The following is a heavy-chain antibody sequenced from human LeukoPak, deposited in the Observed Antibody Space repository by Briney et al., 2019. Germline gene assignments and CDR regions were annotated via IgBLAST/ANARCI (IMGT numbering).Heavy chain of an antibody. CDR1: GFTFSSYA. Sequence: PGGSLRLSCAASGFTFSSYAMRWVRQAPGKGLEWVAVISYDGSNKYYADSVKGRFTLSRDNSKNTLYLQMNSLRAQDTAVYYCARAYSSSWYYYYMDVWGKGTTVTVSS. CDR2: ISYDGSNK. CDR3: ARAYSSSWYYYYMDV. D-gene: IGHD6-13*01. J-gene: IGHJ6*03. V-gene: IGHV3-30*01.